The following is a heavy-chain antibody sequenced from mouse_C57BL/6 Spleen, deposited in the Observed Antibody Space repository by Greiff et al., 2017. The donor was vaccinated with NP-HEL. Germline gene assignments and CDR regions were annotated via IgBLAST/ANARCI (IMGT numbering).Heavy chain of an antibody. CDR2: IDPETGGT. CDR1: GYTFTDYE. Sequence: QVQLKESGAELVRPGASVTLSCKASGYTFTDYEMHWVKQTPVHGLEWIGAIDPETGGTAYNQKFKGKAILTADKSSSTAYMELRSLTSEDSAVYYCTKLAWFAYWGQGTLVTVSA. CDR3: TKLAWFAY. J-gene: IGHJ3*01. V-gene: IGHV1-15*01.